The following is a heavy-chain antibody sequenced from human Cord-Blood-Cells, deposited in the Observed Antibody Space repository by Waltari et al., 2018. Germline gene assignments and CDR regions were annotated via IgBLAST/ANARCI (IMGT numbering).Heavy chain of an antibody. CDR3: VGEAGKVGALDAFDI. CDR2: IYYSGST. V-gene: IGHV4-59*01. CDR1: GGSISSYY. D-gene: IGHD1-26*01. J-gene: IGHJ3*02. Sequence: QVQLQESGPGLVKPSETLSLTCTVSGGSISSYYWSWIRQPPGKGLEWIGYIYYSGSTNYNPSLKSRVTISVDTSKNQFSLKLSSVTAADTAVYYCVGEAGKVGALDAFDIWGQGTMVTVSS.